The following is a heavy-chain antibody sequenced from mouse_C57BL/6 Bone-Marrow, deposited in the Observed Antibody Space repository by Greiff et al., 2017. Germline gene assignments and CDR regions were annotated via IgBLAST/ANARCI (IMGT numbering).Heavy chain of an antibody. V-gene: IGHV5-6*02. Sequence: EVKLMESGGDLVKPGGSLKLSCAASGFTFSSYGMSWVRQTPDKRLEWVATISSGGSYTYYPDSVKGRFTISRDNAKNTLSLQMSSLKSEDTAMYYCARRGYSNYEGAMDYWGQGTAVTVSA. CDR2: ISSGGSYT. J-gene: IGHJ4*01. CDR1: GFTFSSYG. D-gene: IGHD2-5*01. CDR3: ARRGYSNYEGAMDY.